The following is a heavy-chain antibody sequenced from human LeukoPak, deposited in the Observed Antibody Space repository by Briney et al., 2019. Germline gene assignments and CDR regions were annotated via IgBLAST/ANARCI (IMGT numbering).Heavy chain of an antibody. CDR2: ISYDGSNK. J-gene: IGHJ6*03. V-gene: IGHV3-30-3*01. Sequence: PGGSLRLSCAASGFSFSTYAMSWVRQAPGKGLEWVAVISYDGSNKYYADSVKGRFTISRGNSKNTLYLQMNSLRAEDTAVYYCAKDGDYYYYMDVWGKGTTVTVSS. CDR3: AKDGDYYYYMDV. CDR1: GFSFSTYA.